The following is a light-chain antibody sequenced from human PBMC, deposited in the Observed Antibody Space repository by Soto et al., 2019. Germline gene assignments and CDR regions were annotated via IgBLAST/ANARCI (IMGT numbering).Light chain of an antibody. CDR1: SSNIGAGYD. J-gene: IGLJ1*01. V-gene: IGLV1-40*01. CDR3: QSYDSSLSAV. CDR2: GNS. Sequence: QSALPQPPSVSGAPGQRVTISCTGSSSNIGAGYDVHWYQQLPGTAPKLLIYGNSNRPSGVPDRFSGSKSGTSASLAITGLQAEDEADYYCQSYDSSLSAVFGTGTKVTVL.